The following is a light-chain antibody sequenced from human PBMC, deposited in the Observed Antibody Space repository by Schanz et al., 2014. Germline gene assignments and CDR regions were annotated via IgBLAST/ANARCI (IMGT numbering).Light chain of an antibody. CDR3: QQRRNWPPLYT. CDR2: DAS. CDR1: QSVTTS. Sequence: EIVLTQSPATLSLSPGDRATLSCRASQSVTTSLAWFQQKPGQAPRLLIYDASNRATGIPARFSGSGSGTDFTLTISSLEPEDFAVYYCQQRRNWPPLYTFGQGTRLEIK. J-gene: IGKJ2*01. V-gene: IGKV3-11*01.